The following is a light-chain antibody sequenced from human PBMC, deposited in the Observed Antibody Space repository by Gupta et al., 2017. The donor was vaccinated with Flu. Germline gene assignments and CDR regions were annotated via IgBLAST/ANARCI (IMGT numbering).Light chain of an antibody. CDR1: QSIDTY. CDR3: QQRSNWPLLT. CDR2: DAS. V-gene: IGKV3-11*01. Sequence: EIVLKQSPATLSLSPGERATLSCRASQSIDTYLAWYQQKPGQAPRLLMYDASNRATGIPARFSGSGSGTDFTLTISSLEPEDFAVYYCQQRSNWPLLTFGGGTKVEIK. J-gene: IGKJ4*01.